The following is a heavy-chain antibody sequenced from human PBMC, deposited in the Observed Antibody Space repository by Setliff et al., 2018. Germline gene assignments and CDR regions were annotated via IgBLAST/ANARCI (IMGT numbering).Heavy chain of an antibody. V-gene: IGHV1-3*01. J-gene: IGHJ6*02. D-gene: IGHD3-3*01. Sequence: ASVKVSCKASGYTFTNHAMHWVRQAPGQRLEWMGWINAGNGNTKYSQKFQGRVTTTRDTSASTAYMELSSLRSEDTAVYYCARDTYIGDFWSALDYYYYGMDVWGQGTTVTVSS. CDR2: INAGNGNT. CDR3: ARDTYIGDFWSALDYYYYGMDV. CDR1: GYTFTNHA.